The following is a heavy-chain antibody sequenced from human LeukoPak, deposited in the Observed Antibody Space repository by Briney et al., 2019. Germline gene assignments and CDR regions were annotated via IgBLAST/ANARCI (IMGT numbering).Heavy chain of an antibody. V-gene: IGHV4-61*08. CDR1: GGSVSSSGYS. J-gene: IGHJ5*02. CDR2: TYYSGRT. CDR3: ALRRLTSAQIIEDNWFDP. Sequence: PSETLSLTCTVSGGSVSSSGYSWNWIRQPPGMTLEWIGYTYYSGRTNYNPSLKSRVTISLDTSKNQFSLRLTSVTAADTAVYYCALRRLTSAQIIEDNWFDPWGQGTLVTVSS. D-gene: IGHD2/OR15-2a*01.